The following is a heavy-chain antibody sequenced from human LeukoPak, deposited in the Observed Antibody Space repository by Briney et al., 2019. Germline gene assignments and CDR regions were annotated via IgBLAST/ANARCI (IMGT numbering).Heavy chain of an antibody. V-gene: IGHV3-21*01. CDR2: ISSSSGYI. D-gene: IGHD2-21*02. Sequence: GGSLRLSCAASGFIFYSYTMSWVRQAPGKGLEWVSSISSSSGYIYYSDSVKGRFTISRDNAKSSLYLQMNSLRAEDTAVYYCARIPGDYYAYFDYWGQGTLVTVSS. J-gene: IGHJ4*02. CDR1: GFIFYSYT. CDR3: ARIPGDYYAYFDY.